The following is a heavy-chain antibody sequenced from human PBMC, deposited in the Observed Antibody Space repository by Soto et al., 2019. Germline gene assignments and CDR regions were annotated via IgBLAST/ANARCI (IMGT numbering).Heavy chain of an antibody. Sequence: SGVTPRPCCMSGCRLLPGKRLEWVSAISGSGGSTYYADSVKGRFTISRDNSKNTLYLQMNRLRAEDTAVYYFVKGYDDNRDLHAFPTRRSSDL. CDR2: ISGSGGST. J-gene: IGHJ2*01. D-gene: IGHD1-1*01. CDR3: VKGYDDNRDLHAFPTRRSSDL. CDR1: GVTPRPCC. V-gene: IGHV3-23*01.